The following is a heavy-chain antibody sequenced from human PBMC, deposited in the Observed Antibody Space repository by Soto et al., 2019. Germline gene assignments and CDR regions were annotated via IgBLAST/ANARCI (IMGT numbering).Heavy chain of an antibody. V-gene: IGHV3-23*01. CDR2: ISGSGDST. J-gene: IGHJ4*02. D-gene: IGHD6-13*01. CDR3: ARRGPGTYFDY. CDR1: GFTFSSYA. Sequence: EVQLLESGGGLVQPGGSLRLSCAASGFTFSSYAMRWVRQAPGKGLEWVSAISGSGDSTYYTDTVKGRFTIPRDNSKNTLSLQMNGLRAEDTAVYSCARRGPGTYFDYWGQGTLVTVSS.